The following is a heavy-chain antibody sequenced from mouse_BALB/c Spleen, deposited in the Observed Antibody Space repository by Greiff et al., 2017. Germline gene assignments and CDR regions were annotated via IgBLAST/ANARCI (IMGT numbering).Heavy chain of an antibody. V-gene: IGHV1-63*02. J-gene: IGHJ2*01. CDR2: IYPGGGYT. D-gene: IGHD1-1*01. Sequence: VQLQESGAELVRPGTSVRMSCKAAGYTFTNYWIGWVKQRPGHGLEWIGDIYPGGGYTNYNEKFKGKATLTADTSSSTAYMQLSSLTSEDSAIYYCARDYGSSYGNYFDYWGQGTTLTVSS. CDR3: ARDYGSSYGNYFDY. CDR1: GYTFTNYW.